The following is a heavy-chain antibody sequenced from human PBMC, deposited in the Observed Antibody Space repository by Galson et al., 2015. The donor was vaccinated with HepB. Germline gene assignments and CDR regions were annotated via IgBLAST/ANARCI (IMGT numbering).Heavy chain of an antibody. D-gene: IGHD1-26*01. V-gene: IGHV3-23*01. CDR2: ISGSGSST. J-gene: IGHJ4*02. CDR1: GFTFSSYV. Sequence: SLRLSCAASGFTFSSYVMSWVRQAPGKGLEWVSAISGSGSSTYYADSVKGRFTISRDNSKNTLYLQMNSLRAEDTAVYYCAKDSADRRRVVGVVDQMPEWVQGTLVTVSP. CDR3: AKDSADRRRVVGVVDQMPE.